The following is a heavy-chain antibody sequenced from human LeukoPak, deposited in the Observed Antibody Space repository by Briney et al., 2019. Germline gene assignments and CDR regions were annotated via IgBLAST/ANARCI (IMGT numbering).Heavy chain of an antibody. V-gene: IGHV3-66*02. D-gene: IGHD1-14*01. CDR2: IYGGGSI. CDR3: ARDAGGNWFDP. J-gene: IGHJ5*02. Sequence: AGGSLRLSCAASGFTVSGNYMSLVRQAPGKGLEWVSVIYGGGSIYYADSVKGRFIISRDNSRNTLYLQMNSLRTEDTAVYYCARDAGGNWFDPWGQGTQVTVSS. CDR1: GFTVSGNY.